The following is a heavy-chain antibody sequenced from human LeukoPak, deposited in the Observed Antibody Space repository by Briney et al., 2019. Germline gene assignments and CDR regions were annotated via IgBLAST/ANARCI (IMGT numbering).Heavy chain of an antibody. Sequence: ASVKVSCKASGYTFTGYYMHWVRQAPGQGLEWMGWINPNSGGTNYAQNFQGRVTMTRDTSITTAYMELSSLRSDDTAVYYCARVMGGSYSIDYWGQGTLVTVSS. V-gene: IGHV1-2*02. CDR2: INPNSGGT. J-gene: IGHJ4*02. D-gene: IGHD3-10*01. CDR3: ARVMGGSYSIDY. CDR1: GYTFTGYY.